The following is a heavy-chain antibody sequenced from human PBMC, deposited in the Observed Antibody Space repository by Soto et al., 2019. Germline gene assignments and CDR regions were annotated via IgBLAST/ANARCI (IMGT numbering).Heavy chain of an antibody. D-gene: IGHD2-21*02. CDR3: ARSIVVMTALDY. CDR1: GYTFTSYA. CDR2: INAGNGNT. Sequence: QVQLVQSGAEEKKPGASVKVSFKASGYTFTSYAMHWVRQAPGQRLEWMGWINAGNGNTKYSQKCQSRVTITRDTSASTAYMALSSLRSADTAVYYCARSIVVMTALDYWGQGTLVNVSS. V-gene: IGHV1-3*05. J-gene: IGHJ4*02.